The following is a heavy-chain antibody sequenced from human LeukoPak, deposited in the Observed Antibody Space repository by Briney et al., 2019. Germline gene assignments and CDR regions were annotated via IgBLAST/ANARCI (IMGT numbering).Heavy chain of an antibody. J-gene: IGHJ3*02. CDR3: AKDAKLVAGVFDAFDI. V-gene: IGHV3-9*01. Sequence: PGGSLRLSCAASGFTFDDYAMHWVRQAPGKGLEWVSGISWNSGSIGYADSVKGRFTISRDNAKNSLYLQMNSLRAEDTALYYCAKDAKLVAGVFDAFDIWGQGTMVTVSS. CDR1: GFTFDDYA. D-gene: IGHD6-6*01. CDR2: ISWNSGSI.